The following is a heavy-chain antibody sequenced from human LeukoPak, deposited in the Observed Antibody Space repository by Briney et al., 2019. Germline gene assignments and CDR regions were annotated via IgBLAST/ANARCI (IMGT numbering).Heavy chain of an antibody. J-gene: IGHJ4*02. D-gene: IGHD3-10*01. CDR3: AKDEAGIRGPLAY. CDR2: ISGDGGST. Sequence: GGSLRLSCAASGFTFDDYAMHWVRQAPGKGLEWVSLISGDGGSTYYADSVKGRFTISRDNSKNSLYLQMNSLRAEDTAVYYCAKDEAGIRGPLAYWGQGTLVTVSS. CDR1: GFTFDDYA. V-gene: IGHV3-43*02.